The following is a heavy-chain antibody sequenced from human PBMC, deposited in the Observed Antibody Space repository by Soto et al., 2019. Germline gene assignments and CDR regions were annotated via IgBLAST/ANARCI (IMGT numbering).Heavy chain of an antibody. Sequence: EVQLVQSGAEVKKPGATVKISCKVSGFTFTDYYIHWVQQAPGKGLEWMGLVDPEDSETIYAEKFQGRVTITADTSVDTAYLDLSSLTSDDTAVYYCARGYYGDPPALDYWGQGTLVSVSS. CDR2: VDPEDSET. V-gene: IGHV1-69-2*01. J-gene: IGHJ4*02. CDR1: GFTFTDYY. D-gene: IGHD4-17*01. CDR3: ARGYYGDPPALDY.